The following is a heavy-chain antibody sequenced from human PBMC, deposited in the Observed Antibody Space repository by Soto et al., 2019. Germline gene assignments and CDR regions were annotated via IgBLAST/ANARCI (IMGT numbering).Heavy chain of an antibody. J-gene: IGHJ6*02. CDR2: IYHSGST. CDR3: ARDCTSTSCYLYYYCMDV. CDR1: GYSISSGYY. V-gene: IGHV4-38-2*01. Sequence: SETLSLTCAVSGYSISSGYYWGWIRQPPGKGLEWIGSIYHSGSTYYNPSLKSRVTISVDTSKNQFSLKLSSVTAADTAVYYCARDCTSTSCYLYYYCMDVWGQGTTVTVSS. D-gene: IGHD2-2*01.